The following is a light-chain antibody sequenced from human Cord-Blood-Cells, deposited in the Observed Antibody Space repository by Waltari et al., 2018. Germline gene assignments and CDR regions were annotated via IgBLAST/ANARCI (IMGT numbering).Light chain of an antibody. V-gene: IGKV3-11*01. CDR1: QSVSSY. J-gene: IGKJ4*02. Sequence: EIVLTQSPATLSLSPGERATLSCRASQSVSSYLAWYQQKPGQAPRLLIYDASNRATGIPARFSGSGSGTDFTLTIGSLEPDDFAVYYCQQRSNWPPGALTFGGGTKVEIK. CDR3: QQRSNWPPGALT. CDR2: DAS.